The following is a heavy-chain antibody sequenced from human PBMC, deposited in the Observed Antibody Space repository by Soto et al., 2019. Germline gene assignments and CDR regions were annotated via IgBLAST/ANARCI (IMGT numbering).Heavy chain of an antibody. CDR1: YDSFTGAEYY. CDR3: ARGPAYIDGWRTFDL. D-gene: IGHD6-19*01. V-gene: IGHV4-61*08. J-gene: IGHJ4*02. Sequence: PSETLSLTCTFSYDSFTGAEYYWSWIRQPLGKGPEWIGYTYYNGDTKYNPALRSRVTMSEDTSKNQFSLRLSSVTAADTAVYFCARGPAYIDGWRTFDLWGRGILVTVSS. CDR2: TYYNGDT.